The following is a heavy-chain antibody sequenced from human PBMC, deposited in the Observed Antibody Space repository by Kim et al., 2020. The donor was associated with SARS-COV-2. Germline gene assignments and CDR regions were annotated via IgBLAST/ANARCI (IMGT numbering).Heavy chain of an antibody. Sequence: SVKGRFTISRDNSENSLYLQMNSLRTEDTALYYCAKDQSVTTYYYYGMDVWGQGTTVTVSS. V-gene: IGHV3-43*01. CDR3: AKDQSVTTYYYYGMDV. D-gene: IGHD4-4*01. J-gene: IGHJ6*02.